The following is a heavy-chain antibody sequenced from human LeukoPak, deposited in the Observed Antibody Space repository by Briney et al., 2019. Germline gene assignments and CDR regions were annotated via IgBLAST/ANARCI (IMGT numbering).Heavy chain of an antibody. D-gene: IGHD1-26*01. CDR3: ARQSGSYYEDPFDV. CDR1: GGSIKSYY. CDR2: IYYSGST. V-gene: IGHV4-59*08. J-gene: IGHJ3*01. Sequence: PSETLSLTCTVSGGSIKSYYWSWIRQPPGKGLEWIGYIYYSGSTNYNPSLRSRVTMSLDTSNNRFSLELSSVTAADTAVYYCARQSGSYYEDPFDVWGQGTMVTVSS.